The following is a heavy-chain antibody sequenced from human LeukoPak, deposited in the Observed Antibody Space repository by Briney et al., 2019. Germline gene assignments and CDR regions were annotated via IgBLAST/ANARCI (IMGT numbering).Heavy chain of an antibody. Sequence: PGGSLRLSCAASGFPFSSYWMSWVRQAPGKGLEWVANINQDGSQKYYVDSVKGRFTISRDNAKNSLYLQMNSLRAEDTAVYYCAKDRAGGYYYGMDVWGQGTTVTVSS. CDR3: AKDRAGGYYYGMDV. CDR2: INQDGSQK. J-gene: IGHJ6*02. D-gene: IGHD3-16*01. CDR1: GFPFSSYW. V-gene: IGHV3-7*03.